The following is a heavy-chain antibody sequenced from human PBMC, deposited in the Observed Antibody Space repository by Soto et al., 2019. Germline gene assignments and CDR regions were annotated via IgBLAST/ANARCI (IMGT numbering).Heavy chain of an antibody. Sequence: QVQLVQSGSEVKKPGSSVKVSCKASGGSFSSYGITWVRQVPGQGLEWMGTIIPIFDTANYAQKFQGRVTITADKSTTTGYMELKSLRSEDTAVYCCASAQWIYGLDVWGQGTTVTVSS. D-gene: IGHD6-19*01. CDR1: GGSFSSYG. CDR3: ASAQWIYGLDV. CDR2: IIPIFDTA. V-gene: IGHV1-69*06. J-gene: IGHJ6*02.